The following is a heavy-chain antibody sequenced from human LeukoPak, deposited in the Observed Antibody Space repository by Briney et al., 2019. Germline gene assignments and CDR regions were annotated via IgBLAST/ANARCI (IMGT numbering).Heavy chain of an antibody. CDR1: GYTFTGYY. CDR2: IQYDGSKK. Sequence: SCKASGYTFTGYYMHWVRQAPGQGLEWVTFIQYDGSKKYYADSVKGRFTISRDNSKNTLYLEMNSLRAEDTAVYYCAKDIGSYYDYWGQGILVTVSS. CDR3: AKDIGSYYDY. D-gene: IGHD3-10*01. V-gene: IGHV3-30*02. J-gene: IGHJ4*02.